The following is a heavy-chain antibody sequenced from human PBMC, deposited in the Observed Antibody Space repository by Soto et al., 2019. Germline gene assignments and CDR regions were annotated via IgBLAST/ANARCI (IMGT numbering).Heavy chain of an antibody. CDR1: GFNFNNYA. D-gene: IGHD6-19*01. CDR2: ISSSGGTT. J-gene: IGHJ4*02. V-gene: IGHV3-23*01. Sequence: GGSLRLSCATSGFNFNNYAMSWVRQPPGERLEWVSFISSSGGTTYYADSVKGRFTISRDNSRNTVFLQMNTLGAEDTAIYYCAASMTVTGPGWGRASEYWGQGTRVTVSS. CDR3: AASMTVTGPGWGRASEY.